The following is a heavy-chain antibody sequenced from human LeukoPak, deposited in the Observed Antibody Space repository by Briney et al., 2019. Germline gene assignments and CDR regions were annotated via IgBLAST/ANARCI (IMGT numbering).Heavy chain of an antibody. CDR1: GFTCSSYA. V-gene: IGHV3-23*01. Sequence: GGSLRLSCAASGFTCSSYAMSWVRQAPGKGLEWVSAISGPGGSWDYADSVKGRFTISRDNSKNTLFLQMNSLRAEDTAIYYCAKKVGLVSAPLYYFDVWGQGTLVTVSS. J-gene: IGHJ4*02. D-gene: IGHD5/OR15-5a*01. CDR3: AKKVGLVSAPLYYFDV. CDR2: ISGPGGSW.